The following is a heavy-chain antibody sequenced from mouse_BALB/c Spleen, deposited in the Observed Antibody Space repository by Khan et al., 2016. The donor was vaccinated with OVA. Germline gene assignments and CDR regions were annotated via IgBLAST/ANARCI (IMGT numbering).Heavy chain of an antibody. D-gene: IGHD2-4*01. J-gene: IGHJ4*01. Sequence: QIQLVQSGPELVKPGALVKISCKASGYTFTSYDINWVMQRPGQGLEWIGWIYPGDDSTKYTENFKDKVTLTEDNSSSTAYMQLSSLTSDNSAVYFSGRGGLRGVTRDYRGQGTSVTGSA. CDR2: IYPGDDST. V-gene: IGHV1S56*01. CDR1: GYTFTSYD. CDR3: GRGGLRGVTRDY.